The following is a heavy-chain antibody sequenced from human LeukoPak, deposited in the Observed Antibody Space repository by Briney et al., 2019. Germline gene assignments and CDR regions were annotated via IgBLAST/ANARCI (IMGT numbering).Heavy chain of an antibody. CDR1: GFTFSSYA. D-gene: IGHD5-12*01. CDR3: ARVGYSGWNLEY. J-gene: IGHJ4*02. V-gene: IGHV3-23*01. Sequence: GGSLRLSCAVSGFTFSSYAMSWVRQAPGKGLEWVSVISGSGGTTYYSDSVKGRFTISRDDAKNSLYVQMNSLRDEDTAVYYCARVGYSGWNLEYWGQGTLVTVSS. CDR2: ISGSGGTT.